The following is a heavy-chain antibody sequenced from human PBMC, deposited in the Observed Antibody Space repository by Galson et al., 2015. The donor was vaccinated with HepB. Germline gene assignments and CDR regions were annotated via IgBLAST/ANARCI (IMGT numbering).Heavy chain of an antibody. V-gene: IGHV3-23*01. Sequence: SLRLSCAASGFTFSSYAMSWVRQAPGKGLEWVSAISGSGGSTYYADSVKGRFTISRDNSKNTLYLQMNSLRAEDTAVYYCAKTDLWGSSGWMFDYWGQGTLVTVSS. J-gene: IGHJ4*02. CDR3: AKTDLWGSSGWMFDY. CDR1: GFTFSSYA. D-gene: IGHD6-19*01. CDR2: ISGSGGST.